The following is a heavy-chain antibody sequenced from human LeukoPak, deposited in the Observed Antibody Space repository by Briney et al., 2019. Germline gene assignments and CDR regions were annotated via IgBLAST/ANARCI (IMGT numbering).Heavy chain of an antibody. J-gene: IGHJ4*02. V-gene: IGHV3-15*01. CDR2: IKSKTDGGTT. D-gene: IGHD6-13*01. Sequence: PGGSLRLSCAASGFTFSNAWMSWVRQAPGKGLEWVGRIKSKTDGGTTDYAAPVKGRFTISRDDSKNTLYLQMNSLKTEDTAVYYCTTDLGYSSSWYGYWGQGTLVTVPS. CDR3: TTDLGYSSSWYGY. CDR1: GFTFSNAW.